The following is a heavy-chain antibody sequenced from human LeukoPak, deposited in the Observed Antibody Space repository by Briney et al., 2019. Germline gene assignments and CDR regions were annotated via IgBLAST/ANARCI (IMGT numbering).Heavy chain of an antibody. D-gene: IGHD3-22*01. CDR1: GYTFINYG. Sequence: ASVKVSCKASGYTFINYGINWVRQAPGQGLEWMGWISVYNGNTNYAQKFQGRVTITRNTSISTAYMELSSLRSEDTAVYYCARGLTNYYDSSGYYGYWGQGTLVTVSS. J-gene: IGHJ4*02. V-gene: IGHV1-8*03. CDR3: ARGLTNYYDSSGYYGY. CDR2: ISVYNGNT.